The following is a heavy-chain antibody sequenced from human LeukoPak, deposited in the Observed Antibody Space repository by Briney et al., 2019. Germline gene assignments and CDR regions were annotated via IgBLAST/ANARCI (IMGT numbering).Heavy chain of an antibody. V-gene: IGHV3-30*18. Sequence: PGGSLRLSCAASGFTFSSYGMHWVRQAPGKGLEWVAVTSYGGSKKFYADSVKGRFTISRDNSKNTLYLQMNSLRAEDTAVYYCAKPYYYGSGTPSYFDYWGQGTLVTVSS. CDR1: GFTFSSYG. J-gene: IGHJ4*02. D-gene: IGHD3-10*01. CDR3: AKPYYYGSGTPSYFDY. CDR2: TSYGGSKK.